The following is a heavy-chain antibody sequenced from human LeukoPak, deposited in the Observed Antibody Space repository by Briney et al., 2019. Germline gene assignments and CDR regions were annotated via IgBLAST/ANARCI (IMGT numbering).Heavy chain of an antibody. CDR1: GYSISGGYY. D-gene: IGHD6-13*01. Sequence: PSETLSLTCTVSGYSISGGYYWDWIRQPPGKGLEWIGGIFYNGNTYHNPSLNSRVTISVDTSKNHFSLKLRSVTAADTAVYYCAREYSSRWASGYWGQGTLVTVSS. V-gene: IGHV4-38-2*02. J-gene: IGHJ4*02. CDR2: IFYNGNT. CDR3: AREYSSRWASGY.